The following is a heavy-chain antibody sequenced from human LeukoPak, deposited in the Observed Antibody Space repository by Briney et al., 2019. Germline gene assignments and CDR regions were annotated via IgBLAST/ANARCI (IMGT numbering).Heavy chain of an antibody. CDR1: GFTFSNYG. CDR2: IWYDGSNK. D-gene: IGHD3-22*01. J-gene: IGHJ4*02. Sequence: GRSLRLSCAASGFTFSNYGLHWVRQAPGKGLEWVAVIWYDGSNKYYADSVKGRFTISRDNSKNTLYLQMNSLRAEDTAVYYCARPSSSGYYYPPAYWGQGTLVTVSS. V-gene: IGHV3-33*08. CDR3: ARPSSSGYYYPPAY.